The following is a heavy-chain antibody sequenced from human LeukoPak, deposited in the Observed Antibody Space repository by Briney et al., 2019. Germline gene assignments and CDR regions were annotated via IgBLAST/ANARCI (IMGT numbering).Heavy chain of an antibody. CDR2: VYYSGNT. Sequence: SETLSLTCTVSGGSISSYYWSWIRQPPGKGLEWTGYVYYSGNTNYNPSLKSRVTISVDTSKNQFSLKLSSVTAADTAVYYCARGGGYDYFDYWGQGTLVTVSS. CDR3: ARGGGYDYFDY. D-gene: IGHD5-12*01. V-gene: IGHV4-59*01. J-gene: IGHJ4*02. CDR1: GGSISSYY.